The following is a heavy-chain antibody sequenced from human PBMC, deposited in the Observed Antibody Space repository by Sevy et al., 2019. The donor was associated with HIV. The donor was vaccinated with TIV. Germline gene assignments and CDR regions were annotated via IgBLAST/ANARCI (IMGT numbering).Heavy chain of an antibody. J-gene: IGHJ6*02. CDR1: GCSISSSSYY. CDR2: IYCSGST. D-gene: IGHD3-3*01. Sequence: AETLSLTCTVSGCSISSSSYYWGWIRQPPGKGLEWIGSIYCSGSTYYNSAVKSRVTISGDTSKNQFSLRLSSVTAADTAVYYCATRSKRGGYYTSAGLNYYYYGMDVWGQGTTVTVSS. CDR3: ATRSKRGGYYTSAGLNYYYYGMDV. V-gene: IGHV4-39*01.